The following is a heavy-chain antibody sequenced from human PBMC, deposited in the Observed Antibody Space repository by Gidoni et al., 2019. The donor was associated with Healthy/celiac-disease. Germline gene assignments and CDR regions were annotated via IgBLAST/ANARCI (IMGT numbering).Heavy chain of an antibody. CDR3: AKDLYRSWFDY. Sequence: EAQLLESGGGLGQPGGSLRLACGACGCTFSSYAMSWVRLAPGKGLEWVSAISGSGGSTYYADSVEGRFTISRDNSKHPLYLQMHSLRAEVTAVYSCAKDLYRSWFDYWGQGTLVTVSS. CDR2: ISGSGGST. D-gene: IGHD6-6*01. V-gene: IGHV3-23*01. J-gene: IGHJ4*02. CDR1: GCTFSSYA.